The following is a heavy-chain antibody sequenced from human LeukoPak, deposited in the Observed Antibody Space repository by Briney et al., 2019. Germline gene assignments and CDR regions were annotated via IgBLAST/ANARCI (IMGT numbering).Heavy chain of an antibody. CDR2: IYSSGSI. Sequence: SQTLSLTCTLSGRSITIYFSRWIRQPPGKGLEWIGYIYSSGSINYNPSLKNRVTMSVDTSKNQFTLRLSSVTAADTAIYYCARGLKYCSDGTCQSTYFDYWGQGTLVPVSS. V-gene: IGHV4-59*12. CDR3: ARGLKYCSDGTCQSTYFDY. CDR1: GRSITIYF. D-gene: IGHD2-15*01. J-gene: IGHJ4*02.